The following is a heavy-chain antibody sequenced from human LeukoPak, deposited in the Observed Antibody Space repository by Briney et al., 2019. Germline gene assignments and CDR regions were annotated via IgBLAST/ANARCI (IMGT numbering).Heavy chain of an antibody. CDR2: IKPDGTTK. J-gene: IGHJ4*02. V-gene: IGHV3-7*03. CDR1: GFTLSSYA. D-gene: IGHD6-13*01. Sequence: PGGSLRLSCAASGFTLSSYAMHWVRQAPGKGLEWVANIKPDGTTKFYVDSVKGRFTISRDNALNSLYLQMNSLRAEDTAIYYCARSIPYGTTWYGRSDYWGQGTLVTVSS. CDR3: ARSIPYGTTWYGRSDY.